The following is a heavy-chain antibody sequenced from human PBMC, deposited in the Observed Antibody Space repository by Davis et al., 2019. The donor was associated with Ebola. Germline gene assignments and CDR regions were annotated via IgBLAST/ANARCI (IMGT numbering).Heavy chain of an antibody. CDR1: GYTFTGYY. J-gene: IGHJ4*02. Sequence: AASVKVSCKASGYTFTGYYMHWVRQAPGQGLEWMGWINPHNGNTNYAQNVQGRVAMTTDTSTNTAYMEVGSLRSDDTAVYYCARAQFPTTSDHWGQGTLVTVSS. V-gene: IGHV1-18*04. D-gene: IGHD1-1*01. CDR3: ARAQFPTTSDH. CDR2: INPHNGNT.